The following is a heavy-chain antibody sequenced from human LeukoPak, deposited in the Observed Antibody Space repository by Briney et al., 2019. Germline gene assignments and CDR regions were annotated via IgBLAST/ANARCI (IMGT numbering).Heavy chain of an antibody. D-gene: IGHD2-8*01. V-gene: IGHV1-18*01. J-gene: IGHJ4*02. CDR2: ISAYNGNT. Sequence: GASVKVSCKASGYTFTSYGISWVRQAPGQGLEWMGWISAYNGNTNYARKLQGRVTMTTDTSTSTAYMELRSLRSDDTAVYYCAGSLGYCTSNVCYLKYWGQGTLVTVSS. CDR3: AGSLGYCTSNVCYLKY. CDR1: GYTFTSYG.